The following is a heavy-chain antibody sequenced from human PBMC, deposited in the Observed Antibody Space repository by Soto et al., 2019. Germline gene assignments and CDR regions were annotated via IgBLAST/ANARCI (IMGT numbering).Heavy chain of an antibody. CDR3: ARDRGEYTSSWFWYFSH. CDR1: GYTSASYY. V-gene: IGHV1-46*01. J-gene: IGHJ2*01. Sequence: ASVKVSCNASGYTSASYYMHWVRQAPGQGLEWMGIINPSGGSTSYAQKFQGRVTMSMDTSKNQISLHLRSVTAADTAIYYCARDRGEYTSSWFWYFSHWGHGTLVPVSS. CDR2: INPSGGST. D-gene: IGHD6-13*01.